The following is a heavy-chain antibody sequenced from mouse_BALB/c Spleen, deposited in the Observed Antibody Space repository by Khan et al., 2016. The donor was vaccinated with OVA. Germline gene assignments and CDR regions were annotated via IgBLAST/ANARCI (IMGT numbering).Heavy chain of an antibody. V-gene: IGHV1S136*01. Sequence: VQLQQSGPDLVKPGASVKMSCKASGYTFTNYVMNWVKQKPGQGLEWIGYINPYNDGIRYNEKFKGKATLTSDKSSSTAYMELSSLTSEDSAVYYCVRKASNLGFSLAYWGQGTLVTVSA. D-gene: IGHD4-1*01. CDR3: VRKASNLGFSLAY. J-gene: IGHJ3*01. CDR1: GYTFTNYV. CDR2: INPYNDGI.